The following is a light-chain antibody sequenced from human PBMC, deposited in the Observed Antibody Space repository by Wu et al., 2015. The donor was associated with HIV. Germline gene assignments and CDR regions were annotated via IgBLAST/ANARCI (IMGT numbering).Light chain of an antibody. Sequence: PGERVTLFCRASQSIGTNLAWYQKKPDQGPSLLIFGASTRATGVPPRFSGSGSGTEFSLTISSLQSEDFAIYFCQHYNDLPLTFGGGTKVEIK. CDR3: QHYNDLPLT. CDR2: GAS. CDR1: QSIGTN. J-gene: IGKJ4*01. V-gene: IGKV3-15*01.